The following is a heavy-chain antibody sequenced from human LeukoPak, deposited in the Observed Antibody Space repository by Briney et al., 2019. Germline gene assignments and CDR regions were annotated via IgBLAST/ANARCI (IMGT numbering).Heavy chain of an antibody. CDR1: GFTFSDHF. CDR2: TRNKANSYIT. J-gene: IGHJ4*02. CDR3: ASLRGTFGY. V-gene: IGHV3-72*01. D-gene: IGHD1-26*01. Sequence: GGSLRLSCAASGFTFSDHFLDWVRQAPGKGLEWVGRTRNKANSYITEYAASVKGRFTISRDDSKNSLYLQMSSLNTDDTAMYYCASLRGTFGYWGQGTLVTVSS.